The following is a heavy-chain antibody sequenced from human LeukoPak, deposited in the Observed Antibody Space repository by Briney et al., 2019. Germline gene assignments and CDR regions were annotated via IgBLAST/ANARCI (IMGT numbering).Heavy chain of an antibody. CDR1: GFTFSSYA. CDR3: ARVLLWFGELKD. Sequence: PGGSLRLSCAASGFTFSSYAMHWVRQAPGKGLEWVAVISYDGSNKYYADFVKGRFTISRDNSKNTLYLQMNSLRAEDTAVYYCARVLLWFGELKDWGQGTLVTVSS. V-gene: IGHV3-30*04. J-gene: IGHJ4*02. CDR2: ISYDGSNK. D-gene: IGHD3-10*01.